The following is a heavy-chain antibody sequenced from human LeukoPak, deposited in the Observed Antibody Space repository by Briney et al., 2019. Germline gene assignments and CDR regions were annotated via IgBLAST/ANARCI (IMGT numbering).Heavy chain of an antibody. CDR3: ARGLWGDYGDYAFDY. CDR2: INHSGST. CDR1: GGSFSGYY. V-gene: IGHV4-34*01. J-gene: IGHJ4*02. Sequence: SETLSLTCAVYGGSFSGYYWSWIRQPPGKGLEWIGEINHSGSTNYNPSLKSRVTISVDTSKNQFSLKLSSVTAADTAVYYCARGLWGDYGDYAFDYWGQGTLVTVSS. D-gene: IGHD4-17*01.